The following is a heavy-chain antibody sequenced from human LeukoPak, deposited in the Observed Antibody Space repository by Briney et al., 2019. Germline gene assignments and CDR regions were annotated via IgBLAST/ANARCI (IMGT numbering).Heavy chain of an antibody. J-gene: IGHJ4*02. D-gene: IGHD7-27*01. CDR3: ARGANWGSPDY. Sequence: PSETLSLTCTVSGGSIGSDYWSWIRQSPGKGLEWIGYIYYSGTTSYNPSLKSRVTISLDTSKNQFSLKLSSATAADTAVYYCARGANWGSPDYWGQGTLVTVSS. CDR1: GGSIGSDY. V-gene: IGHV4-59*01. CDR2: IYYSGTT.